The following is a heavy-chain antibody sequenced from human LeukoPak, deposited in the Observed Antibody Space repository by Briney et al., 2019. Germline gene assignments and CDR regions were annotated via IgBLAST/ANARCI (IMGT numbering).Heavy chain of an antibody. V-gene: IGHV3-21*01. CDR1: GFTFSSYS. Sequence: GSMXLSCAASGFTFSSYSMNWVRQAPGKGLEWVSSISSSSSYIYYADSVKGRFTISRDNAKNSLYLQMNSLRAEDTAVYYCARDVGGDGYFDYWGQGTLVTVSS. CDR2: ISSSSSYI. D-gene: IGHD4-17*01. CDR3: ARDVGGDGYFDY. J-gene: IGHJ4*02.